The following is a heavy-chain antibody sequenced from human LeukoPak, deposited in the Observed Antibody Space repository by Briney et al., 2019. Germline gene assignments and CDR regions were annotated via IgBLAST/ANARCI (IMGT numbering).Heavy chain of an antibody. J-gene: IGHJ3*02. CDR1: GYSFTSYW. CDR2: IYPGDSDT. V-gene: IGHV5-51*01. CDR3: ASGGYCSSTSCHPASDAFDI. Sequence: HGESLKISRKGSGYSFTSYWIGWVRPMPGKGLELIWIIYPGDSDTRYSPSFQGQVTISADKSIITAYLQWSSLKASDTAMYYCASGGYCSSTSCHPASDAFDIWGQGTMVTVSS. D-gene: IGHD2-2*01.